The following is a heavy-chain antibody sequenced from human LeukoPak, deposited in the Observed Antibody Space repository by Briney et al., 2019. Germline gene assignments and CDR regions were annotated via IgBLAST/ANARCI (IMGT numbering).Heavy chain of an antibody. CDR2: TYYRSKWYN. Sequence: SQTLSLTCAISGDSVSSNSAAWNWIRQPPSRGLEWLGRTYYRSKWYNDYAVSVKSRITINPDTSKNQFSLQLNSVTPEDTAVYYCAREISRVPARIDYWGQGTLVTVSS. V-gene: IGHV6-1*01. D-gene: IGHD2-15*01. CDR3: AREISRVPARIDY. CDR1: GDSVSSNSAA. J-gene: IGHJ4*02.